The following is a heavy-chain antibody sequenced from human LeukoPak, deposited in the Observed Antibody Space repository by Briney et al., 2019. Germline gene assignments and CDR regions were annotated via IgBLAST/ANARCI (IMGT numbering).Heavy chain of an antibody. V-gene: IGHV1-3*03. CDR3: ARSRIFGVVMMGFGSFDP. CDR2: INAGNGNT. J-gene: IGHJ5*02. Sequence: ASVKVSCKASGYTFTSYAMHWVRQAPGQRLEWMGWINAGNGNTKYSQEFLGRVTITRDTSASTAYMELSSLRSEDMAVYYCARSRIFGVVMMGFGSFDPWGQGTLVTVSS. CDR1: GYTFTSYA. D-gene: IGHD3-3*01.